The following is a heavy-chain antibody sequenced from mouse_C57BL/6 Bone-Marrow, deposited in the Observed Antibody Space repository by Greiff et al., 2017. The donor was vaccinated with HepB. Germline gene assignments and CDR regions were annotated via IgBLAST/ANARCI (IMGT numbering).Heavy chain of an antibody. Sequence: EVHLVESGGGLVQPGGSLKLSCAASGFTFSDYGMHWVRQAPEKGLEWVAYISSGSSTIYYADTVKGRFTISRDDAKNTLVLQMTSLRSEDTAMYYCARALYSNYGGFAYWGQGTLVTVSA. CDR3: ARALYSNYGGFAY. CDR1: GFTFSDYG. V-gene: IGHV5-17*01. D-gene: IGHD2-5*01. CDR2: ISSGSSTI. J-gene: IGHJ3*01.